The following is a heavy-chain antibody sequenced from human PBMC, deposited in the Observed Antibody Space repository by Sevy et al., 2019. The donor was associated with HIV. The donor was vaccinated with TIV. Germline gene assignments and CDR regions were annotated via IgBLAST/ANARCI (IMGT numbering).Heavy chain of an antibody. CDR1: GFTFSSYS. V-gene: IGHV3-21*01. J-gene: IGHJ6*02. CDR3: ARDQDTMVRGGHYGMDV. D-gene: IGHD3-10*01. CDR2: ISSSSSYI. Sequence: GSLRLSCAASGFTFSSYSMNWVRQAPGKGLEWVSSISSSSSYIYYADSVKGRFTISRDNAKNSLYLQMNSLRAEDTAVYYCARDQDTMVRGGHYGMDVWGQGTTVTVSS.